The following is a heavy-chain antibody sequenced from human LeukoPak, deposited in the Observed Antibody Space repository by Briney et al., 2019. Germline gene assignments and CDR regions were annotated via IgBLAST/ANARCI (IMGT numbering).Heavy chain of an antibody. V-gene: IGHV1-2*02. J-gene: IGHJ4*02. CDR1: GYTFTGYY. CDR2: INPNSGGT. Sequence: ASVKVSCKASGYTFTGYYMHWVRQAPGQGLEWMGWINPNSGGTNYAQKFQGRVTMTRDTSISTAYMELSRLRSDDTAVYYCARGDLRWAYYFDYWGQGTLVTVSS. D-gene: IGHD4-23*01. CDR3: ARGDLRWAYYFDY.